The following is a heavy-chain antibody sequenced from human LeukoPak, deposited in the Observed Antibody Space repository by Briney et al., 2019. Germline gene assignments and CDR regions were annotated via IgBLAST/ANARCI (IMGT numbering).Heavy chain of an antibody. J-gene: IGHJ4*02. CDR2: INPNSGGT. CDR1: GYTFTSYD. D-gene: IGHD6-6*01. CDR3: AREEQLVLVDY. V-gene: IGHV1-2*02. Sequence: ASVKVSCKASGYTFTSYDIHWVRQATGQGLEWMGWINPNSGGTNYAQKFQGRVTMTRDTSISTAYMELSRLRSDDTAVYYCAREEQLVLVDYWGQGTLVTVSS.